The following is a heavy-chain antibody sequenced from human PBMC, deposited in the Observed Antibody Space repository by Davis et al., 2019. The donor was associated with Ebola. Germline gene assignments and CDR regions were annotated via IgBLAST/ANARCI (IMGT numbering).Heavy chain of an antibody. J-gene: IGHJ5*02. Sequence: ASVKVSCKASGYTFPNYDINWVRQATGQGLEWMGWLNPNSGNTGYAQRFQGRVTITRDTSISTVYMELSSLRSEDTAVYYCARGLPAAPRHRWFDPWGQGTLVTVPS. CDR2: LNPNSGNT. CDR1: GYTFPNYD. D-gene: IGHD2-2*01. V-gene: IGHV1-8*01. CDR3: ARGLPAAPRHRWFDP.